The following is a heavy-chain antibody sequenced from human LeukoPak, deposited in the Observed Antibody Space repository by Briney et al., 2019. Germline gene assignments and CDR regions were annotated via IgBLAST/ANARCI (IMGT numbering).Heavy chain of an antibody. V-gene: IGHV1-2*04. Sequence: GASVKVSCKASGYTFTGYYMHWVRQAPGQGLEWMGWINPNSGGTNYAQKFQGWVTMTRDTSTSTAYMELSRLRSDDTAVYYCARDGPLLQAYDYWGQGTLVTVSS. CDR3: ARDGPLLQAYDY. J-gene: IGHJ4*02. D-gene: IGHD2-15*01. CDR1: GYTFTGYY. CDR2: INPNSGGT.